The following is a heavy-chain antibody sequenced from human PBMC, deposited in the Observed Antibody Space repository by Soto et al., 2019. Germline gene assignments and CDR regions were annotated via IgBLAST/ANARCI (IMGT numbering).Heavy chain of an antibody. CDR2: INSDGSST. J-gene: IGHJ6*02. Sequence: GGSLRLSGAASGFTFSSYWMHWVRQAPGKGLVWVSRINSDGSSTSYADSVKGRFTISRDNAKNTPYLQMNSLRAEDTAVYYCARVRSSSWYEKYYYAGMEVWGQGTTVTVSS. CDR1: GFTFSSYW. D-gene: IGHD6-13*01. V-gene: IGHV3-74*01. CDR3: ARVRSSSWYEKYYYAGMEV.